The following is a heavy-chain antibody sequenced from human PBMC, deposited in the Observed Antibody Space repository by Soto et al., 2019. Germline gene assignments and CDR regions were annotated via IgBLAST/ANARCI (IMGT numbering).Heavy chain of an antibody. Sequence: GGSLRLSCAASGFTVSSNYMSWVRQAPGKGLEWVSVIYSGGSTYYADSVKGRFTISRDNSKNTRYLQMNSPRAEDTAVYYCARLLLTAYYGSGQDAFDIWGQGTMVTVSS. J-gene: IGHJ3*02. CDR3: ARLLLTAYYGSGQDAFDI. V-gene: IGHV3-53*01. CDR2: IYSGGST. CDR1: GFTVSSNY. D-gene: IGHD3-10*01.